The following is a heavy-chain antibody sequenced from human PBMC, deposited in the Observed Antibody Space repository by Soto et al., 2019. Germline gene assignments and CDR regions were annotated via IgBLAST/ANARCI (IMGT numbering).Heavy chain of an antibody. CDR1: GFTFSSYW. V-gene: IGHV3-7*01. CDR2: IKQDGSEK. D-gene: IGHD3-9*01. CDR3: AREMDTPDISDFPVAFDI. J-gene: IGHJ3*02. Sequence: GGSLRLSCAASGFTFSSYWMSWVRQAPGKGLEWVANIKQDGSEKYYVDSVKGRFTISRDNAKNSLYLQMNSLRAEDTAVYYCAREMDTPDISDFPVAFDIWGQGTMVTVSS.